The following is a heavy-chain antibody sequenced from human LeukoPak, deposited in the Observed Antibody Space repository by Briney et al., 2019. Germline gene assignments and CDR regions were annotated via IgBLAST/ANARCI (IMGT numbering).Heavy chain of an antibody. CDR3: ARASSVGDNDFDY. V-gene: IGHV3-7*01. CDR1: RFTFSSYW. Sequence: PGGSLRLSCAASRFTFSSYWMSWVRQAPRKGLEWVANIKQDGSEKYSVDSVKGRFTISRDNAKNSLYLHMNSLRAEDTAVYYCARASSVGDNDFDYWGQGTLVTVSS. D-gene: IGHD1-26*01. CDR2: IKQDGSEK. J-gene: IGHJ4*02.